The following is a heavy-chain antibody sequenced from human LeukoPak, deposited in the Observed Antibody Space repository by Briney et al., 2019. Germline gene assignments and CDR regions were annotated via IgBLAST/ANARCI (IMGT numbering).Heavy chain of an antibody. CDR3: ARGFRNGPFDC. CDR1: GFTFDDYG. CDR2: INRNGDNT. J-gene: IGHJ4*02. Sequence: PGGPLRLSCEASGFTFDDYGMSWVRQVPGKGLEWVSGINRNGDNTDYADSVKGRFTISRDNAKNSHFLQMNSLRVEDTAFYYCARGFRNGPFDCWGQGTLVTVSS. V-gene: IGHV3-20*04. D-gene: IGHD2-8*01.